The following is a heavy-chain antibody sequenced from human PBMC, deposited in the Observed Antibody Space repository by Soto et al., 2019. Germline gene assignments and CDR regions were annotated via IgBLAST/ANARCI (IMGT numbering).Heavy chain of an antibody. CDR3: ARGRPRIAVAGTAYKDWFGA. J-gene: IGHJ5*02. CDR2: INHSGST. D-gene: IGHD6-19*01. Sequence: ASVTLSLTCSVYGGSFSGYYWSWIRQPPGKRLEWIGEINHSGSTNYNPSLKSRVTISVATSKNQFSLKLSSVTAADTAVYYCARGRPRIAVAGTAYKDWFGAWARETWSPPPQ. CDR1: GGSFSGYY. V-gene: IGHV4-34*01.